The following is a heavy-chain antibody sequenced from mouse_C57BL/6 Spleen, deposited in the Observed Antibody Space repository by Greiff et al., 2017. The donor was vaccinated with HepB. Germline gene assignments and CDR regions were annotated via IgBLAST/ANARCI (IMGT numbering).Heavy chain of an antibody. D-gene: IGHD1-1*01. CDR2: IHPNSGST. CDR1: GYTFTSYW. CDR3: ARCYYGTYYFDY. J-gene: IGHJ2*01. Sequence: VQLQQSGAELVKPGASVKLSCKASGYTFTSYWMHWVKQRPGQGLEWIGMIHPNSGSTNYNEKFKSKATLTVDKSSSTAYMQLSSLTSEDSAVYYCARCYYGTYYFDYWGQGTTLTVSS. V-gene: IGHV1-64*01.